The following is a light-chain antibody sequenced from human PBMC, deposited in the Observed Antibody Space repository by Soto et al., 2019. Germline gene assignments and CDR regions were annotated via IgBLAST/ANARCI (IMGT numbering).Light chain of an antibody. Sequence: DIQMTQSPSSLSASVGDRVTITCRASQGISNYLAWYQQKPGKVPKLLIYAASTLQSGVPSRFSGSGSGTDFTLTISSLQTEDVSTYYGEKYNSAPYTFGQRTKLEIK. V-gene: IGKV1-27*01. CDR3: EKYNSAPYT. CDR2: AAS. CDR1: QGISNY. J-gene: IGKJ2*01.